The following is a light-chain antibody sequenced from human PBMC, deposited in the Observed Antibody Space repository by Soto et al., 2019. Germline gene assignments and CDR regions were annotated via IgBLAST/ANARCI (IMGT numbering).Light chain of an antibody. J-gene: IGLJ3*02. CDR1: SSDIGAYNS. CDR3: SSYGGSNNYIL. V-gene: IGLV2-8*01. CDR2: EVT. Sequence: QSALTQPPSASGSPGQSVTISCTGSSSDIGAYNSVSWYQQPPGKAPKLIIYEVTKRPSGVPDRFSGSKSGNTASLTVSGLLADDEADYYCSSYGGSNNYILFGGGTKLTVL.